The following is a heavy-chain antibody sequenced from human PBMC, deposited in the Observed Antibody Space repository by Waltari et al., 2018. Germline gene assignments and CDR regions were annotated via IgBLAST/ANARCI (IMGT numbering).Heavy chain of an antibody. CDR3: TRHETNNSY. CDR2: IRSKANSYAT. V-gene: IGHV3-73*02. J-gene: IGHJ4*02. Sequence: EVQLVESGGGLVQPGGSLKLSCAASGFTFSGSAMHWVRQASGKGLGWVGGIRSKANSYATAYAASVKGRFTISRDDSKNTAYLQMNSLKTEDTAVYYCTRHETNNSYWGQGTLVTVSS. D-gene: IGHD2-8*01. CDR1: GFTFSGSA.